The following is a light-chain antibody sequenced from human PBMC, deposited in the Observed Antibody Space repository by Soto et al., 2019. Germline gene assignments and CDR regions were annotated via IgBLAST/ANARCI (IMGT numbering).Light chain of an antibody. CDR2: SHN. J-gene: IGLJ2*01. Sequence: QSALPQTPSVSGTPGQTVTISCSVSSSNIGRNYVYWYQQLPGAAPKLLMYSHNIRPSGVPDRFSASTSGTSASLVISGLRSEDEADYHCATWDDDVSGVVFGGGTKLTVL. CDR3: ATWDDDVSGVV. CDR1: SSNIGRNY. V-gene: IGLV1-47*02.